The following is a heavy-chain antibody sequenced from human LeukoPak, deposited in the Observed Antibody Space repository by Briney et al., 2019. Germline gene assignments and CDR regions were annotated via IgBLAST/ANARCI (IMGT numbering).Heavy chain of an antibody. J-gene: IGHJ5*02. V-gene: IGHV1-69*13. D-gene: IGHD6-19*01. Sequence: SVKVSCKASGYTFTSYGISWVRQAPGQGLEWMGGIIPIFGTPNYAQKFQGRVTITADESTSTAYMELSSLRSEDTAFYYCARGVAVIPPNYSSGWYPTWGQGTLVTVSS. CDR3: ARGVAVIPPNYSSGWYPT. CDR2: IIPIFGTP. CDR1: GYTFTSYG.